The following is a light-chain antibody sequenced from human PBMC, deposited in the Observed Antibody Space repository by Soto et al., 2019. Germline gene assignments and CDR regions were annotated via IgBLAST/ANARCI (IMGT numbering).Light chain of an antibody. V-gene: IGLV1-51*01. CDR2: DGN. J-gene: IGLJ7*01. Sequence: QSVLTQPPSVSAAPGQKVTISCSGSSSNIGDNYVSWYQQLPGTAPRLLIYDGNQRPSGIPDRFSGSKSATSATLGITGLQTGDEADYYCGAWDSSLTAGVFGGGTQLTVL. CDR1: SSNIGDNY. CDR3: GAWDSSLTAGV.